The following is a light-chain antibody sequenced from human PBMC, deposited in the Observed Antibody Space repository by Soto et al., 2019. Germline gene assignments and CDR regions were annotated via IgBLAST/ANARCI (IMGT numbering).Light chain of an antibody. CDR1: KNDIGVYDF. J-gene: IGLJ1*01. CDR3: KSYAGSNTYV. V-gene: IGLV2-8*01. CDR2: EVV. Sequence: LTQPPSASGSPGQSVTISCTGTKNDIGVYDFVSWYQHHPGKAPRLIIYEVVQRPSGVPDRFSGSKSGNTASLTVSGLQAADEADHFCKSYAGSNTYVFGSGTKVTVL.